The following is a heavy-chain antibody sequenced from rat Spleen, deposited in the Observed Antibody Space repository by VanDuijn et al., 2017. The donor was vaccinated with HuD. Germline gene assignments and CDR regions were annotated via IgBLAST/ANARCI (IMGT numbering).Heavy chain of an antibody. V-gene: IGHV5-25*01. Sequence: EVQLVESGGGLVQPGRSLKLSCAASGFTFSNYDMAWVRQAPTKGLEWVASISPSGGSTYYRDSVKGRFTVSRDNAKSTLYLQMDSLRSEDTATYCCARPRMGVMDAWGQGASVTVSS. D-gene: IGHD1-7*01. J-gene: IGHJ4*01. CDR2: ISPSGGST. CDR3: ARPRMGVMDA. CDR1: GFTFSNYD.